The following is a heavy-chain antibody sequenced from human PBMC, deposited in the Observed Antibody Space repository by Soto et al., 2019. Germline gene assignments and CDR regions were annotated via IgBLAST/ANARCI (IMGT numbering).Heavy chain of an antibody. CDR3: AKDSRTTMIVVVIPGTNWFDP. D-gene: IGHD3-22*01. Sequence: SGGSLRLSCAASGFTFSSYAMSWVRQAPGKGLEWVSAISGSGGSTYYADSVKGRFTISRDNSKNTLYLQMNSLRAEDTAVYYCAKDSRTTMIVVVIPGTNWFDPWGQGTLVTVSS. J-gene: IGHJ5*02. V-gene: IGHV3-23*01. CDR2: ISGSGGST. CDR1: GFTFSSYA.